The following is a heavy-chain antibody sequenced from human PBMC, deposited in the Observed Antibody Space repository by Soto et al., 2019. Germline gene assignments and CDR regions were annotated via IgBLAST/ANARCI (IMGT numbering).Heavy chain of an antibody. CDR2: INHSGST. CDR3: ARGLDYDYIWGSYRPGNLQH. Sequence: QVQLQQWGAGLLKPSETRSLTCAVYGGSFSGYYWSWIRQPPGKGLAWIGEINHSGSTNYNPSLKRRVTISVYTSTNQFAMKLSSVTAADTAVYYCARGLDYDYIWGSYRPGNLQHWDQRTLVTVSS. V-gene: IGHV4-34*01. J-gene: IGHJ1*01. D-gene: IGHD3-16*02. CDR1: GGSFSGYY.